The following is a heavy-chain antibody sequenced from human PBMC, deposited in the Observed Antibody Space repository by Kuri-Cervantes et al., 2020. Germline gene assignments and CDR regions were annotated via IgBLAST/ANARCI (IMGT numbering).Heavy chain of an antibody. J-gene: IGHJ4*02. CDR2: IWYDGSNK. Sequence: GESLKISCAASGFTFSNHGMHWVRQAPGKGLEWVAVIWYDGSNKYYTDSVKGRFTISRDNSKNTLYLQMNSLRAEDTAVYYCAKYSSGSRSATDYWGQGTLVTVSS. CDR3: AKYSSGSRSATDY. D-gene: IGHD6-19*01. V-gene: IGHV3-33*06. CDR1: GFTFSNHG.